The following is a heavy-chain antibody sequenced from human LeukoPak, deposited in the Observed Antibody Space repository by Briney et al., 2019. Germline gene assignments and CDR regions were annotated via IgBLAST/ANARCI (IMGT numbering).Heavy chain of an antibody. V-gene: IGHV4-30-4*01. Sequence: SETLSLTCTVSGGSISSGDYYWSWIRQPPGKGLEWIGYIYYSGSTYYNPSLKSRVTITVDTSKNQFSLKLSSVTAADTAVYYCARVRYYDRTLDYWGQGTLVTVSS. CDR3: ARVRYYDRTLDY. J-gene: IGHJ4*02. CDR2: IYYSGST. CDR1: GGSISSGDYY. D-gene: IGHD3-22*01.